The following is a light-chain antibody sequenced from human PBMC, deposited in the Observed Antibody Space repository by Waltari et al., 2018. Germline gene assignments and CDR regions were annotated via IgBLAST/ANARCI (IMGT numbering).Light chain of an antibody. J-gene: IGLJ1*01. CDR2: DVS. CDR1: SRDVGGYNY. CDR3: NSYTSDNTFV. V-gene: IGLV2-14*03. Sequence: QSALTQPASVSGSPGQSITISCTGTSRDVGGYNYVSWYQHYPGKAPKLLIYDVSQRPSRVSNRFSASRSGNTASLTISGLQAEDEADYYCNSYTSDNTFVFGTGTKVTVL.